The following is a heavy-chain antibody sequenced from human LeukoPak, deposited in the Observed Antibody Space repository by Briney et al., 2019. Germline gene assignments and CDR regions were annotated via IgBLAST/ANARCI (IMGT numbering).Heavy chain of an antibody. CDR1: GGSISSGGYS. CDR3: ARLVAATGNFDY. D-gene: IGHD6-13*01. Sequence: SETLSFTCAVSGGSISSGGYSWSWIRQPPGKGLEWIGYIYHSGSTYYNPSLKSRVTISVDRSKNQFSLKLSSVTAADTAVYYCARLVAATGNFDYWGQGTLVTVSS. J-gene: IGHJ4*02. CDR2: IYHSGST. V-gene: IGHV4-30-2*01.